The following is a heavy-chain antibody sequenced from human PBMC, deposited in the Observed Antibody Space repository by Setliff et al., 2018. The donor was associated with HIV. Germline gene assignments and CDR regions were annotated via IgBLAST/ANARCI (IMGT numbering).Heavy chain of an antibody. CDR2: MNTDGSST. Sequence: PGGSLRLSCAASGFTFSSYWMHWVRQAPGKGLVWVFGMNTDGSSTRYADSVKGRFTISRDNAKNSVYLQMHSLRVEDTAVYYCAAVPWGHSSLIIDHWGQGTLVTVSS. J-gene: IGHJ4*02. CDR3: AAVPWGHSSLIIDH. D-gene: IGHD3-16*01. V-gene: IGHV3-74*01. CDR1: GFTFSSYW.